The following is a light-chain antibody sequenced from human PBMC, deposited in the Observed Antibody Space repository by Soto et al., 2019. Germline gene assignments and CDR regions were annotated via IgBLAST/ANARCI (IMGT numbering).Light chain of an antibody. CDR2: KTS. CDR1: ESIYSW. CDR3: QEYNTGSRT. Sequence: IPMTQSPSTLSASVGDTVTIICRASESIYSWLAWYKQIPGKAPQLLSYKTSTLQGGVPSRFSGSGSGAEYTLTISRLQPDDFATYYCQEYNTGSRTFGQGT. V-gene: IGKV1-5*03. J-gene: IGKJ1*01.